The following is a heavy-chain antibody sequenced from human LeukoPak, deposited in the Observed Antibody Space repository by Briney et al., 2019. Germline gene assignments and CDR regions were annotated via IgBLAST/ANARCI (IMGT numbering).Heavy chain of an antibody. D-gene: IGHD5-18*01. V-gene: IGHV3-7*01. CDR2: IKQDGSEK. CDR1: GFTFSRYW. J-gene: IGHJ6*02. CDR3: AREGGDSYGYGNYDYYGMDV. Sequence: PGGSLRLFCAASGFTFSRYWMSWVRQAPGKGLEWVANIKQDGSEKYYVDSVKGRFTISRDNAKNSLYLQMNSLRAEDTAVYYCAREGGDSYGYGNYDYYGMDVWGQGTTVTVSS.